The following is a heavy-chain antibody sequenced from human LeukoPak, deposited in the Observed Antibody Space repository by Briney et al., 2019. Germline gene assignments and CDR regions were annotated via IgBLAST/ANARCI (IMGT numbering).Heavy chain of an antibody. CDR2: IYYSGST. D-gene: IGHD3-22*01. CDR1: GGSISSYY. J-gene: IGHJ5*02. Sequence: PSETLSLTCTVSGGSISSYYWSWIRQPPGKGLEWIGYIYYSGSTNYNPSLKSRVTISVDTSKNQFSLKLSSVTAADTAVYYCARHRSLRITMTRRFDPWGQGTLVTVSS. V-gene: IGHV4-59*08. CDR3: ARHRSLRITMTRRFDP.